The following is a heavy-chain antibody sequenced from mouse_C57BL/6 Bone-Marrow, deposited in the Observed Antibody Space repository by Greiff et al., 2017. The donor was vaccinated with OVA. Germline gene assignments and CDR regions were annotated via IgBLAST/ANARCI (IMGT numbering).Heavy chain of an antibody. CDR1: GYTFTSYW. D-gene: IGHD2-3*01. Sequence: EVQLQQSGTVLARPGASVKMSCKTSGYTFTSYWMHWVKQRPGQGLEWIGAISPGNSDTSYNQKFTGKAKLTAVTSASPAYIERSSLTNEDSSVYYCTRRRIYDGYYGWYFDVWGTGTTVTVSS. CDR3: TRRRIYDGYYGWYFDV. CDR2: ISPGNSDT. J-gene: IGHJ1*03. V-gene: IGHV1-5*01.